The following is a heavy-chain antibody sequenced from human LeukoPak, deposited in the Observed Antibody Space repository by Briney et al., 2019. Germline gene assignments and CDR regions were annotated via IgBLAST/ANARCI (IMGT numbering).Heavy chain of an antibody. D-gene: IGHD1-26*01. CDR2: INPNSGGT. CDR3: ARDPYSGTYSDYYYYYMDV. V-gene: IGHV1-2*02. Sequence: GASVKVSCKASGYTFTGYYMHWVRQAPGQGLEWMGWINPNSGGTNYAQKFQGRVTMTRDTSISTAYMELSRLRSDDTAVYYCARDPYSGTYSDYYYYYMDVWGKGTTVTVSS. CDR1: GYTFTGYY. J-gene: IGHJ6*03.